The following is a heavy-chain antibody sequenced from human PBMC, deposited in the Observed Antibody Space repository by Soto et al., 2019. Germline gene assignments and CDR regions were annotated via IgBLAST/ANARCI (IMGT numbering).Heavy chain of an antibody. D-gene: IGHD2-2*01. CDR1: GFTFSSYS. V-gene: IGHV3-48*01. J-gene: IGHJ5*02. CDR3: ARAPYCSSTSCAHPYNWFDP. CDR2: ISSSSSTI. Sequence: GGSLRLSCAASGFTFSSYSMNWVRQAPGKGLEWVSYISSSSSTIYYADSVKGRFTISRDNAKNSLYLQMNSLRAEDTAVYYCARAPYCSSTSCAHPYNWFDPWGQGTLVTVSS.